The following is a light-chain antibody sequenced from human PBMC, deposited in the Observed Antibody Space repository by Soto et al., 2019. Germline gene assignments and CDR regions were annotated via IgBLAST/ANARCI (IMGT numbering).Light chain of an antibody. CDR1: QGIGSS. J-gene: IGKJ4*01. Sequence: DIQMTQSPSSVSASVGDRVTITCRASQGIGSSLAWYQQRPGKAPRLLIYGASTLQRGIPSRFSGSASGTEFTLTISSLQPEDFATYYCQQAYTFPLTFGGGTQVEIK. V-gene: IGKV1-12*01. CDR3: QQAYTFPLT. CDR2: GAS.